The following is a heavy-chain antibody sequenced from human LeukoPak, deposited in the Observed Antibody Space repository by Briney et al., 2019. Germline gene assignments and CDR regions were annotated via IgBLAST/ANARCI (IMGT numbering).Heavy chain of an antibody. CDR2: IGGGGPTT. J-gene: IGHJ4*02. V-gene: IGHV3-23*01. CDR3: ARGFLGGTDQYFDS. D-gene: IGHD6-19*01. CDR1: GFTFSTYA. Sequence: GGSLRLSCASSGFTFSTYAMNLVRQAPAKRLEWVSTIGGGGPTTDYADSVKDRFTISRDNSKNTLYLQMNSLRAEDTAVYFCARGFLGGTDQYFDSWGQGTLVTVSS.